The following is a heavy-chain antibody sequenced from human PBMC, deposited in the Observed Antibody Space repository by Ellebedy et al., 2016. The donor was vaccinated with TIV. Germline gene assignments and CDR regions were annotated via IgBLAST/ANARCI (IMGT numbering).Heavy chain of an antibody. J-gene: IGHJ5*02. CDR1: GGSFSGYY. D-gene: IGHD3-10*01. CDR3: ARASINMVRGVTFGWFDP. V-gene: IGHV4-34*01. CDR2: INHSGST. Sequence: MPSETLSLTCAVYGGSFSGYYWSWIRQPPGKGLEWIGEINHSGSTNYNPSLKSRVTISVDTSKNQFSLKLSSVTAADTAVYYCARASINMVRGVTFGWFDPWGQGTLVTVSS.